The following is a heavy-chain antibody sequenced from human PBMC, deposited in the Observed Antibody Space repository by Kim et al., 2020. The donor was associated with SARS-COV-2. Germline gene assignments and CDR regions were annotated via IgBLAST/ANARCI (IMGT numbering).Heavy chain of an antibody. D-gene: IGHD3-3*01. V-gene: IGHV3-30*18. CDR2: ISYDGSNK. CDR3: AKTPYYDFWSGYYELLTNAFDI. CDR1: GFTFSSYG. Sequence: GGSLRLSCAASGFTFSSYGMHWVRQAPGKGLEWVAVISYDGSNKYYADSVKGRFTISRDNSKNTLYLQMNSLRAEDTAVYYCAKTPYYDFWSGYYELLTNAFDIWGQGTMVTVSS. J-gene: IGHJ3*02.